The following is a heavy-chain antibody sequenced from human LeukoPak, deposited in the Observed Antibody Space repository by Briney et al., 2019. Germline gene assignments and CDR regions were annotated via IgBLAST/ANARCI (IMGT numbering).Heavy chain of an antibody. CDR1: GYTFTGYY. CDR3: AREYSSGWSLEH. D-gene: IGHD6-19*01. Sequence: ASVKVSFKASGYTFTGYYMHWVRQAPGQGLEWMGWITPNSGDTNYAQKFQGRVTMTRDTSITTAYMELSSLRSDDTAVYYCAREYSSGWSLEHWGQGTLVTVSS. CDR2: ITPNSGDT. V-gene: IGHV1-2*02. J-gene: IGHJ1*01.